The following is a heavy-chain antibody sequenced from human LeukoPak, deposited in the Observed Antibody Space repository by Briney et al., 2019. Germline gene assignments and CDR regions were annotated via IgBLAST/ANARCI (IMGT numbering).Heavy chain of an antibody. CDR1: GFPFSSYW. CDR3: AKDFRIGYSAHFDY. Sequence: GGSLRLSCAASGFPFSSYWMHWVRQVPGKGLLWVSRINSDGSATIYADSVRGRFTISRDNSKNTLYLQMDSLRGEDTAVYYCAKDFRIGYSAHFDYWGQGALVTVSS. J-gene: IGHJ4*02. CDR2: INSDGSAT. V-gene: IGHV3-74*01. D-gene: IGHD2-21*01.